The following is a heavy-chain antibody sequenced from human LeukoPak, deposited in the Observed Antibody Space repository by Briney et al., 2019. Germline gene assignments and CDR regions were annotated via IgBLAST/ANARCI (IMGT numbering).Heavy chain of an antibody. CDR2: IYSDNT. Sequence: GGSLRLSCTSSGFTFNDYFMSWIRQAPGKGLEWVSFIYSDNTHYSDSVKGRFTTSRDNSKNTLYLQMNSLRAEDTAVYYCARRAGAYSHPYDYWGQGTLVTVSS. J-gene: IGHJ4*02. CDR3: ARRAGAYSHPYDY. V-gene: IGHV3-53*01. CDR1: GFTFNDYF. D-gene: IGHD4/OR15-4a*01.